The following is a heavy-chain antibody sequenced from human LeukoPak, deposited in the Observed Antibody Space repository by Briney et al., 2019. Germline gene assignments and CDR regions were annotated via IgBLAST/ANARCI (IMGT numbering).Heavy chain of an antibody. Sequence: PSETLSLTCAVYGGSFSGYYWSWIRQPPGKGLEWIGEINHSGSTNYNPSLKSRVTISVDTSKNQFSLKLSSVTAADTAVYYCATGESYYNPSFDYWGQGTLVTVSS. CDR2: INHSGST. CDR1: GGSFSGYY. D-gene: IGHD3-10*01. V-gene: IGHV4-34*01. J-gene: IGHJ4*02. CDR3: ATGESYYNPSFDY.